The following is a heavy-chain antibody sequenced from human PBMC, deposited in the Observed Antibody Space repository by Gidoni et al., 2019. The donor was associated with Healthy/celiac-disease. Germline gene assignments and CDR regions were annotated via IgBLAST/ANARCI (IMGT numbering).Heavy chain of an antibody. CDR3: ARTYSSSFIDV. Sequence: QVQLAQSGAAVKKPGASVKVSCKASGYTFTSSDIHWVRQAPGQGLEWMGWMHPNSGKTGYAQKFQGRVTMTRNTSISTAYMELSSLRSEDTAVYYCARTYSSSFIDVWGQGTTVTVSS. CDR1: GYTFTSSD. CDR2: MHPNSGKT. V-gene: IGHV1-8*01. D-gene: IGHD6-13*01. J-gene: IGHJ6*02.